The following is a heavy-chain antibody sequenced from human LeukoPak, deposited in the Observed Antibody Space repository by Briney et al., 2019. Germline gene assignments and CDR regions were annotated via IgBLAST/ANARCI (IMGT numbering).Heavy chain of an antibody. J-gene: IGHJ4*02. CDR2: MSPNTVNT. Sequence: ASVKVSCKASGYIFTNYDINWVRQAPGRGLEWVGWMSPNTVNTGYAQKFQGRLTMTKNASITTAYMELSSLTSEDTAVYYCARGISDGEYEGGRGSWGQGTLVTVSS. V-gene: IGHV1-8*01. CDR1: GYIFTNYD. D-gene: IGHD4-17*01. CDR3: ARGISDGEYEGGRGS.